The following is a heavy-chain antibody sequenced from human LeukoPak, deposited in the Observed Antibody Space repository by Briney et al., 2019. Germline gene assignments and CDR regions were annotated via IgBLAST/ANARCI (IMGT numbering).Heavy chain of an antibody. CDR2: IYHTGST. CDR3: ASRKLGNDY. J-gene: IGHJ4*02. V-gene: IGHV4-59*02. CDR1: GGSVSDYY. Sequence: PSETLSLTCTISGGSVSDYYWSGIRQSPGKGLEWIGYIYHTGSTSYSPSLKSRVTISADTSQNQFSLKLSSVTAADTAVYYCASRKLGNDYWGQGTLVTVSS. D-gene: IGHD7-27*01.